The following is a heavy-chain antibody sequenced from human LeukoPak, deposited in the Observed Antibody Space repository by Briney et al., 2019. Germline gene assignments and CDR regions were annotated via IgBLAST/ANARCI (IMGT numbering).Heavy chain of an antibody. CDR2: VHLDGRT. CDR1: GGSVTSTDW. Sequence: TSETLSLTCDVSGGSVTSTDWWTWFRQPPGKGLEWIGEVHLDGRTNYNPSLKSRLVMSADLPENHISLKLTSVTAADTAVYYCAREGGFYRPLDYSGQGTLVTVSS. D-gene: IGHD6-25*01. CDR3: AREGGFYRPLDY. J-gene: IGHJ4*02. V-gene: IGHV4-4*02.